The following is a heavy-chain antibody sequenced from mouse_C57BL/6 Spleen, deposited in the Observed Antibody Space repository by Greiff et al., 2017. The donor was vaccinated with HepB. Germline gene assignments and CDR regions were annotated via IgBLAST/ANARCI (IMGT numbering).Heavy chain of an antibody. CDR3: ARNYYYGSSYGDY. CDR2: IHPNSGST. D-gene: IGHD1-1*01. V-gene: IGHV1-64*01. J-gene: IGHJ2*01. Sequence: QVQLQQSGAELVKPGASVKLSCKASGYTFTSYWMHWVKQRPGQGLEWIGMIHPNSGSTNYNEKFKSKATLTVDKSSSTAYMQLSSLTSEDSAVYYCARNYYYGSSYGDYWGQGTTLTVSS. CDR1: GYTFTSYW.